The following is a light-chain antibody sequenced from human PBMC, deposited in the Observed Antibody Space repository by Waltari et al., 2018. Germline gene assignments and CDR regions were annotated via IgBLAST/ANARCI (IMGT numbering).Light chain of an antibody. J-gene: IGKJ1*01. CDR2: DVS. Sequence: EIVLTQSPANLPVSTGEIATLPCSANNGVSTFLAWYQQKPGQAPRLLIYDVSNRATGTPARFSGSGSGTDFTLTISTLEPEDFAVYYCHQRSTWPWTFGQGTKVEIK. CDR3: HQRSTWPWT. CDR1: NGVSTF. V-gene: IGKV3-11*01.